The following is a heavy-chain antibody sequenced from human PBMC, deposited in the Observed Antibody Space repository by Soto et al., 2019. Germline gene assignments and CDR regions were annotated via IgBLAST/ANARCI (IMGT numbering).Heavy chain of an antibody. CDR1: GFTFSSHA. J-gene: IGHJ6*02. Sequence: QTGGSLRLSCAASGFTFSSHAMNWVRQAPGKGLEWVSVISGSGGSTYYADSVKGRFTISRDNSKNTLYLQMNSLRAEDTALYFCAKSEKTYYDLWTASYYYQGMDVWGQGTTVTVSS. D-gene: IGHD3-9*01. CDR2: ISGSGGST. V-gene: IGHV3-23*01. CDR3: AKSEKTYYDLWTASYYYQGMDV.